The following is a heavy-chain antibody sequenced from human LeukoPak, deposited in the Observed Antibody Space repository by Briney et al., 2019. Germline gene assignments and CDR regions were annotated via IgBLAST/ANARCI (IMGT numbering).Heavy chain of an antibody. CDR3: AREYTIVLVPEAFDI. Sequence: SETLSLTCTVSGGSISSGGYYWSWIRQPPGRGLEWIGYIYHSGSTYYNPPLKSRVTISVDKSKNQFSLKLSSVTAADTAVYYCAREYTIVLVPEAFDIWGQGTMVTVSS. J-gene: IGHJ3*02. CDR1: GGSISSGGYY. V-gene: IGHV4-30-2*01. D-gene: IGHD3-22*01. CDR2: IYHSGST.